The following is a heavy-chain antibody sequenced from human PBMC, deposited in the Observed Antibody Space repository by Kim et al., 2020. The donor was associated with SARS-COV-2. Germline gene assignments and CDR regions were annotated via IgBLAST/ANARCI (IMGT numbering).Heavy chain of an antibody. D-gene: IGHD3-9*01. Sequence: DYAAPGKGRFTISRDDSKNTLYLQMNRLKTEDTAVYYCTTGDILTGYFDYWGQGTLVTVSS. V-gene: IGHV3-15*01. CDR3: TTGDILTGYFDY. J-gene: IGHJ4*02.